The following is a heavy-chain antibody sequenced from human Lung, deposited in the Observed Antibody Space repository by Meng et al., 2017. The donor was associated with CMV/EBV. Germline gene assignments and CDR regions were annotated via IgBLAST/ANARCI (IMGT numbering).Heavy chain of an antibody. D-gene: IGHD2-21*02. Sequence: SDVWTWVSPVPGKGLEGIREIYRRGSADYNPSLKSRVTISVDKFKNQFSLKLGSVTAADTAVYYCARIERRRILKYCGSDCSNTDYWGQGTLVTVSS. CDR2: IYRRGSA. J-gene: IGHJ4*02. CDR1: SDV. CDR3: ARIERRRILKYCGSDCSNTDY. V-gene: IGHV4-4*02.